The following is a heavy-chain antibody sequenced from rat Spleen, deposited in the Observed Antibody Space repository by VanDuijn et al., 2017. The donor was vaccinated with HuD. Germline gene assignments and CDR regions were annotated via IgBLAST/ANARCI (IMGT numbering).Heavy chain of an antibody. CDR1: GFSLTHYD. Sequence: QVQLKESGPGLVQPSQTLSLTCTVSGFSLTHYDVHWVRQPPGKGLEWMGRIWGDGNTDFNSGLKSRLSISRDTSKRQVFLQMDSLQTADTAIYFCTRHYYDGSYYHGTFDYWGQGVMVTVSS. CDR2: IWGDGNT. V-gene: IGHV2-1*01. J-gene: IGHJ2*01. D-gene: IGHD1-12*02. CDR3: TRHYYDGSYYHGTFDY.